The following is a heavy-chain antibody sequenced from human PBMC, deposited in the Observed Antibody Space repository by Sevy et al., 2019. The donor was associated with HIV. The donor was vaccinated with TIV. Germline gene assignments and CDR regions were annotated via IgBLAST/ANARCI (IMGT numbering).Heavy chain of an antibody. J-gene: IGHJ4*02. CDR1: GFTFSPYW. CDR3: ARGVGLDC. CDR2: IRPDGSDK. D-gene: IGHD1-26*01. V-gene: IGHV3-7*01. Sequence: GGSLRLSCAASGFTFSPYWMTWVRQAPGKGLEWVANIRPDGSDKYYVDSVKGRFTISRDKAKNSLYLQMNSLRADDTAMYYCARGVGLDCWGGGALVTVSS.